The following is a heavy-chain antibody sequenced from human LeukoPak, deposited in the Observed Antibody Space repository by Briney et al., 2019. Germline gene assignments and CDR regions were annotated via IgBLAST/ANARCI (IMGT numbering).Heavy chain of an antibody. CDR3: ARWGQTVTTYYYYGMDV. Sequence: PGGSLRLSCAASGFTLSIHDMVWVRQITGKGLEWVSAIGAAGGTYYPGSVKGRFTISRENAKNSLYLQMNSLRAGDTAVYYCARWGQTVTTYYYYGMDVWGQGTTVTVSS. CDR1: GFTLSIHD. J-gene: IGHJ6*02. V-gene: IGHV3-13*01. CDR2: IGAAGGT. D-gene: IGHD4-11*01.